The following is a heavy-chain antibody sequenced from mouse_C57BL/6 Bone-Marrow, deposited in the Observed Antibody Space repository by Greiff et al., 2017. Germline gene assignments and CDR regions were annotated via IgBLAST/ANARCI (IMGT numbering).Heavy chain of an antibody. Sequence: EVQLQQSGAELVRPGASVKLSCTASGFNIKDDYMHWVKQRPEQGLEWIGWIDPENGDTEYASKFQGKATITADTSSNTAYLQLSSLTSEDTAVYYCTRGGLGLYYFDYWGQGTTLTVSS. V-gene: IGHV14-4*01. CDR3: TRGGLGLYYFDY. D-gene: IGHD4-1*01. CDR2: IDPENGDT. CDR1: GFNIKDDY. J-gene: IGHJ2*01.